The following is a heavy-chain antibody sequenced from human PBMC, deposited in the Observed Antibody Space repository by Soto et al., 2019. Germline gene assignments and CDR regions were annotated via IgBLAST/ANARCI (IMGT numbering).Heavy chain of an antibody. J-gene: IGHJ6*02. CDR2: IYYSGST. CDR1: GGSISSGGYY. Sequence: QVQLQESGPGLVKPSQTLSLTCTVSGGSISSGGYYWSWIRQHPGKGLEWIGYIYYSGSTYYNPSLKSRVTISVDTSKNLFSLKLSSVTAADTAVYYCARGGHSMVRGVIVYYYGMDVWGQGTTVTVSS. CDR3: ARGGHSMVRGVIVYYYGMDV. V-gene: IGHV4-31*03. D-gene: IGHD3-10*01.